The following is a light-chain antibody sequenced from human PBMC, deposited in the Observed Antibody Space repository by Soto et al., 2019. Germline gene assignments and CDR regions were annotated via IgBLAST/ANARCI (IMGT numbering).Light chain of an antibody. Sequence: EIVLTQSPGTLSLSPGERATLSCRASQSVSDMYFAWYQQKPGQAPRPLIHASNRATGIPYRFSGSGSGTYFTLTISRLEPEDFGVYYCQHYGTSALFGPGTKVEIK. CDR2: AS. CDR3: QHYGTSAL. J-gene: IGKJ3*01. V-gene: IGKV3-20*01. CDR1: QSVSDMY.